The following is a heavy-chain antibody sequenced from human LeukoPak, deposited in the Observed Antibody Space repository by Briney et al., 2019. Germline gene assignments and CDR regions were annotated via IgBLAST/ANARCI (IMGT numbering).Heavy chain of an antibody. CDR2: ISSSGSII. D-gene: IGHD1-14*01. J-gene: IGHJ3*02. Sequence: GGSLRLSCAASGFTFSSYEMNWVRQAPGKGLEWVSYISSSGSIIYYADSVKGRFTISRDNAKNSLYLQMNSLRGEDTAVYYCARESSPEDAFDIWGQGTMVTVSS. CDR1: GFTFSSYE. CDR3: ARESSPEDAFDI. V-gene: IGHV3-48*03.